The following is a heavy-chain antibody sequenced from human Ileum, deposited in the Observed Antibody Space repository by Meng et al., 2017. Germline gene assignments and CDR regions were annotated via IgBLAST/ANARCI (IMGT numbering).Heavy chain of an antibody. Sequence: VRLCELWGGCVQPAGSSRLSSSTSGLHSCSYAASCVRQAPGKGVEWVSGISGGSHSKSYEASVKGRFTISSDNSKNTLYQQMNSLRAEETAVYYCAKDVESSFPWDYWGQGTLVTVSS. D-gene: IGHD2/OR15-2a*01. CDR1: GLHSCSYA. V-gene: IGHV3-23*01. CDR3: AKDVESSFPWDY. CDR2: ISGGSHSK. J-gene: IGHJ4*02.